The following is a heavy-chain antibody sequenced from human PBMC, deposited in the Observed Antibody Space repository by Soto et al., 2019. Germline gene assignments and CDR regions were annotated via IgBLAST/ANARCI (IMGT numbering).Heavy chain of an antibody. CDR2: ISAYNGNT. J-gene: IGHJ4*02. CDR3: ARGTTVETGNY. CDR1: GYTFTSYG. D-gene: IGHD4-17*01. V-gene: IGHV1-18*01. Sequence: QVQLVQSGAEVKKPGASVKVSCKASGYTFTSYGISWVRQAPGQGLEWMGWISAYNGNTNYAQKLQGRVTMTTDTSTSTAYMELRSLRSDTAVYYCARGTTVETGNYWGQGTLDTVSS.